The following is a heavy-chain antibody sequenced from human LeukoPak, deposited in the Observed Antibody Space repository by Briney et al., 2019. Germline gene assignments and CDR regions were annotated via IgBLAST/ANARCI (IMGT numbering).Heavy chain of an antibody. CDR3: ARLGYCSDNSCYGFDY. V-gene: IGHV3-73*01. CDR1: GFMFSGSA. J-gene: IGHJ4*02. CDR2: VRTKTNTYAT. Sequence: GSLRLSCAASGFMFSGSAMRWGRQGSGKGLEWVGRVRTKTNTYATTYSASVKGRFTISRDDSQNTTYLQMNSLKTEDTAVYYCARLGYCSDNSCYGFDYSGQGTLVTVSS. D-gene: IGHD2-15*01.